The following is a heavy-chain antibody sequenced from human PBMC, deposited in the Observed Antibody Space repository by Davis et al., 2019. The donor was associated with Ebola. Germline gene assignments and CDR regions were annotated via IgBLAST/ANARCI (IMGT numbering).Heavy chain of an antibody. CDR2: IYYNGNDK. CDR1: GFTFSSFG. D-gene: IGHD4-11*01. CDR3: ARGPTTVTDWFDP. Sequence: PGGSLRLSCAASGFTFSSFGMPWVRQAPGKGLQWLALIYYNGNDKFYADSVKGRFTISRDNSRNTVFLQMNSLRAEDTAVYFCARGPTTVTDWFDPWGQGTLVTVSS. J-gene: IGHJ5*02. V-gene: IGHV3-33*01.